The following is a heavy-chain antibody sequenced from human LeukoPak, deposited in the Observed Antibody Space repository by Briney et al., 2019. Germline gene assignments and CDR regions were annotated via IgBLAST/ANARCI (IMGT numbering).Heavy chain of an antibody. Sequence: GGSLRLSCAASGFTLTNYAMNWVRQAPGKGLEWVSAISGSGGSSSYADSVRGRFTISRDNSNNMLYLQMNSLRAEDTAVYYCAKPLRDAGSFNYPYFDFWGQGTLVTVSS. J-gene: IGHJ4*02. D-gene: IGHD5-24*01. V-gene: IGHV3-23*01. CDR3: AKPLRDAGSFNYPYFDF. CDR1: GFTLTNYA. CDR2: ISGSGGSS.